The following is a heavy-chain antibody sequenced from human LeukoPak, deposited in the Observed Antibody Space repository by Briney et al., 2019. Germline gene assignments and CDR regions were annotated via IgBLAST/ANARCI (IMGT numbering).Heavy chain of an antibody. CDR2: INPNGGST. V-gene: IGHV1-46*01. J-gene: IGHJ4*02. CDR3: ARAHLVQFGEFPYFNY. D-gene: IGHD3-10*01. Sequence: ASVKVSCKASGYTFTSYYMHWVRQAPGQGLEWMGIINPNGGSTSYAQKFQGRVTMTRDTSTSTVYMELSSLRSEDTAVYYCARAHLVQFGEFPYFNYWGQGTLVTVSS. CDR1: GYTFTSYY.